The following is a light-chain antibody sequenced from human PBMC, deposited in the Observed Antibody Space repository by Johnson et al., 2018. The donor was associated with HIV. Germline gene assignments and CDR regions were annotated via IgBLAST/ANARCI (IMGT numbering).Light chain of an antibody. Sequence: QSVLTQPPSVSAAPGQKVTISCSGSSPNIGNNYVSWYQQLPGTAPKLLIYDNNKRPSGIPDRFSGSKSGTSATLGITGLQTGDEADYYCGAWDSSLNAYVFGAGTKVTVL. J-gene: IGLJ1*01. CDR3: GAWDSSLNAYV. CDR2: DNN. CDR1: SPNIGNNY. V-gene: IGLV1-51*01.